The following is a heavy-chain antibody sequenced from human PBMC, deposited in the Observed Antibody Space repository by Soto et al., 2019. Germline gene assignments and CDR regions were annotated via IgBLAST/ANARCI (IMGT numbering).Heavy chain of an antibody. CDR3: ARASSYSWNMDV. CDR2: ISSSSYI. V-gene: IGHV3-21*01. J-gene: IGHJ6*03. D-gene: IGHD2-15*01. Sequence: PGGSLRLSCAASGFTFSSYSMNWVRQAPGKGLEWVSPISSSSYIYYADSVKGRFTISRDNAKNSLYLQMNSLRAEDTAVYYCARASSYSWNMDVWGKGTTVTVSS. CDR1: GFTFSSYS.